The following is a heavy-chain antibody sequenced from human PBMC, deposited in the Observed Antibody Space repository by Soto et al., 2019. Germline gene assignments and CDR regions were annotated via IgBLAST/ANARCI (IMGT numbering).Heavy chain of an antibody. J-gene: IGHJ5*02. Sequence: GGSLRLSCAASGFTFISYWISWVRQSPGKGLEWVANIKQDGSEKYYVDSVKGRFTISRDNAKNSLYLQMNSLRAEDTAVYYCAREQYYGSGTNWFDPWGQGTLVTVSS. CDR1: GFTFISYW. CDR2: IKQDGSEK. CDR3: AREQYYGSGTNWFDP. D-gene: IGHD3-10*01. V-gene: IGHV3-7*03.